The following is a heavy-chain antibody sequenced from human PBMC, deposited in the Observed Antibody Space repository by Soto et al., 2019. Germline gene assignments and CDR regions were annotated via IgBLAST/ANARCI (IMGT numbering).Heavy chain of an antibody. CDR2: ISGYNGNT. CDR3: ARQRDGYHYDY. D-gene: IGHD5-12*01. CDR1: GYTFTSYG. Sequence: QVQLVQSGAEVKKPGASVKVSCKASGYTFTSYGISWVRQAPGQGLEWMGWISGYNGNTDSAQKLQGRVTMTTDACTSTAYMELRSLRSDDTAVYYCARQRDGYHYDYWGQGTLVTVSS. V-gene: IGHV1-18*01. J-gene: IGHJ4*02.